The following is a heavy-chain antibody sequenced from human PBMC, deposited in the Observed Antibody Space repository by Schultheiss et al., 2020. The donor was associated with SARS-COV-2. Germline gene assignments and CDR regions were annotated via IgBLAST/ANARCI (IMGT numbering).Heavy chain of an antibody. CDR3: AGAVERSGWAGGNY. Sequence: SETLSLTCAVSGGSISSSNCWSWVRQPPGKGLVWSGEIYHSGSTNYNPSLKSRVTISVDKSKNQFSLKLSSVTAADTAVYYCAGAVERSGWAGGNYWGQGTVVTGSS. V-gene: IGHV4-4*02. CDR1: GGSISSSNC. D-gene: IGHD6-19*01. CDR2: IYHSGST. J-gene: IGHJ4*02.